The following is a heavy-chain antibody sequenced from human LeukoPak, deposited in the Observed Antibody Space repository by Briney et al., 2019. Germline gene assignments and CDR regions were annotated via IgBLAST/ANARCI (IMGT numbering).Heavy chain of an antibody. V-gene: IGHV1-69*13. CDR2: IIPIFGTA. CDR1: GGTFSSYA. D-gene: IGHD5-24*01. J-gene: IGHJ5*02. CDR3: ARDNSVRDEAWWFNP. Sequence: GASVKVSCKASGGTFSSYAISWVRQAPGQGLEWMGGIIPIFGTANYAQKFQGRVTITADESTNTAYMELSSLRSEDTAVYYCARDNSVRDEAWWFNPWGQGTLVTVSS.